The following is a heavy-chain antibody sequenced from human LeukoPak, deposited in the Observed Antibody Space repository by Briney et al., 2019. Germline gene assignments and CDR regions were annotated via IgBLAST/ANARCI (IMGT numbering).Heavy chain of an antibody. V-gene: IGHV4-34*01. CDR3: ARSGVGGSWGSTYGPWLFDY. CDR1: GGSFNGYY. CDR2: INHSGST. Sequence: SETLSLTCAVYGGSFNGYYWSWIRQPPGKGQEWIGEINHSGSTNYNPSLKSRVTISVDTSKNQFSLKLSSVTAADTAVYYCARSGVGGSWGSTYGPWLFDYWGQGTLVTVSS. J-gene: IGHJ4*02. D-gene: IGHD5-18*01.